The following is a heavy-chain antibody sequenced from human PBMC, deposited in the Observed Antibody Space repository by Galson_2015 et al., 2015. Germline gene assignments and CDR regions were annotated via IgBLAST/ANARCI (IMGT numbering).Heavy chain of an antibody. CDR1: GFTVSSNY. Sequence: SLRLSCAASGFTVSSNYMSWVRQAPGKGLEWVSFIHTGGSTYYADSVKGRFTIPRDNSKNTLYLQMNSLRAEDTAVYYCAGGYYYAYWGQGTLVTVSS. CDR3: AGGYYYAY. V-gene: IGHV3-53*01. CDR2: IHTGGST. D-gene: IGHD3-22*01. J-gene: IGHJ4*02.